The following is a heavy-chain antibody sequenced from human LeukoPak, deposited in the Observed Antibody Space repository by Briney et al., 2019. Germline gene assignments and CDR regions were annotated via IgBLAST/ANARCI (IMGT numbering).Heavy chain of an antibody. CDR3: ARGDQAFDY. CDR1: GDSVSSNTAV. D-gene: IGHD2-2*01. V-gene: IGHV6-1*01. CDR2: TYYRSKWSN. J-gene: IGHJ4*02. Sequence: SQTLSLTCAISGDSVSSNTAVWNWIGQSPSRGLEWLGRTYYRSKWSNNYAVSVKSRIIINPDTSENQFSLQLNSMTPEDTAVYYCARGDQAFDYWGRGTLVTVSS.